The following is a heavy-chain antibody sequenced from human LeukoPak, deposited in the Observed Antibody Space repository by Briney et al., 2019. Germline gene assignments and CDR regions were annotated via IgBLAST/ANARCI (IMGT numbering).Heavy chain of an antibody. D-gene: IGHD3-9*01. V-gene: IGHV1-18*01. CDR1: GYTFTSYG. Sequence: VASVKVSCKASGYTFTSYGISWVRQAPGQGLEWMGWISAYNGNTNYAQKLQGRVTMTTDTSTSTAYMELRSLRSDDTAVYYCARGYFDWLLYRNWFDPWGQGTLVTVSS. CDR2: ISAYNGNT. J-gene: IGHJ5*02. CDR3: ARGYFDWLLYRNWFDP.